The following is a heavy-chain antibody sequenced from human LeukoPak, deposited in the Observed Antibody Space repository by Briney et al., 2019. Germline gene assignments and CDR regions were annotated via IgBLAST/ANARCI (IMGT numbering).Heavy chain of an antibody. V-gene: IGHV1-69*04. CDR1: GGTFSSYT. CDR3: ARDPTMVRGVIGDV. CDR2: IIPILGIA. Sequence: ASVKVSCKASGGTFSSYTISWVRQAPEQGLEWMGRIIPILGIANYAQKFQGRVAITADKSTSTAYMELSSLRSEDTAVYYCARDPTMVRGVIGDVWGQGTTVTVSS. D-gene: IGHD3-10*01. J-gene: IGHJ6*02.